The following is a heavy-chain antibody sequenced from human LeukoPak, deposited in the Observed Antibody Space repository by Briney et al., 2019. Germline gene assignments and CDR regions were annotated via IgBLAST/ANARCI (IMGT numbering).Heavy chain of an antibody. Sequence: GGSLRLSCTASGLTLSNYWMIWVRQAPGKGLQWVAKIKQDGSEKYYVDSVKGRFTISRDSAKNTLYLHMNSLRVEDTAVYYCARGRGVYGWFDPWGQGTLVTVSS. V-gene: IGHV3-7*01. CDR1: GLTLSNYW. J-gene: IGHJ5*02. CDR2: IKQDGSEK. CDR3: ARGRGVYGWFDP. D-gene: IGHD3-10*01.